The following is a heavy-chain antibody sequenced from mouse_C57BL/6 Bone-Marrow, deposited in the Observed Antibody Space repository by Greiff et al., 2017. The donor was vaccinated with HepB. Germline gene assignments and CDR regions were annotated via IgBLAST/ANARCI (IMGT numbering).Heavy chain of an antibody. CDR3: ARGETGNFDY. CDR2: FTMYSDAT. V-gene: IGHV1-49*01. J-gene: IGHJ2*01. CDR1: YFSFMASA. Sequence: QVQLQQSGAELVRPGSSVKLSRKDSYFSFMASAMYWVKQRPGHGLEWIGSFTMYSDATEYSENFKGKATLTANTSSSTAYMELSSLTSEDSAVYYCARGETGNFDYWGQGTTLTVSS. D-gene: IGHD4-1*01.